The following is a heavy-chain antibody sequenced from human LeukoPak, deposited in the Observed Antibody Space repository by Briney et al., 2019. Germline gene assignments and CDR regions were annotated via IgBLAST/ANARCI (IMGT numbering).Heavy chain of an antibody. CDR3: ARRLSYGYGVWFDP. D-gene: IGHD5-18*01. Sequence: SETLSLTCTVSGGSISSSSDYWDWIRQPPGKGLEWIGSIYNSGSTYYNPSLKSRVTISVDTSKNQYSLKLTSVTAADTAVHYCARRLSYGYGVWFDPWGQGTLVTVSS. J-gene: IGHJ5*02. CDR2: IYNSGST. V-gene: IGHV4-39*01. CDR1: GGSISSSSDY.